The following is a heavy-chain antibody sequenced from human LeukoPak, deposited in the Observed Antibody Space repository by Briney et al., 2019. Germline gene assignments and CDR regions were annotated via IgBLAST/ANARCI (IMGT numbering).Heavy chain of an antibody. V-gene: IGHV3-7*03. J-gene: IGHJ5*02. CDR3: ASLDTAKQPLANH. Sequence: GGSLRLSCVASGLTVSNRWMSWVRQAPGKGLEWVANIKQERGQEYYVDSVKGRFTISKDSAKNSLYLQMNSLRVEDTAMYYCASLDTAKQPLANHWGQGTLVTVSS. CDR2: IKQERGQE. D-gene: IGHD5-18*01. CDR1: GLTVSNRW.